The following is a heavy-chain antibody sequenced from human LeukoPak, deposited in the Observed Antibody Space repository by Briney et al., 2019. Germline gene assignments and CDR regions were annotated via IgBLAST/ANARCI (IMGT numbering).Heavy chain of an antibody. V-gene: IGHV1-46*01. D-gene: IGHD5-18*01. CDR1: GYTFTGYY. CDR3: ARTSYGYHYFDY. J-gene: IGHJ4*02. Sequence: ASVKVSCKASGYTFTGYYMHWVRQAPGQGLEWMGIINPSGGSTSYAQKFQGRVTMTRDMSTSTVYMELSSLRSEDTAVYYCARTSYGYHYFDYWGQGTLVTVSS. CDR2: INPSGGST.